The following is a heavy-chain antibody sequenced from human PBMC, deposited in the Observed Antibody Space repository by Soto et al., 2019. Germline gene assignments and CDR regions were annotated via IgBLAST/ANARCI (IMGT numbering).Heavy chain of an antibody. Sequence: QPGGSLRLSCAASGFTFSSYAMSWVRQAPGKGLEWVSAISVSGGSTYYADSVKGRFTISRDNSKNTLYLQMNSLRAEDTAVYHCAKDLNDIYDDSSGYGPYGMDVWGQGTTVTVSS. CDR3: AKDLNDIYDDSSGYGPYGMDV. V-gene: IGHV3-23*01. J-gene: IGHJ6*02. CDR2: ISVSGGST. D-gene: IGHD3-22*01. CDR1: GFTFSSYA.